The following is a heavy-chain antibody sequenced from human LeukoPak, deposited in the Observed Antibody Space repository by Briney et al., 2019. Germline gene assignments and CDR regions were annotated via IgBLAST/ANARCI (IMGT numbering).Heavy chain of an antibody. CDR2: IYSGGST. V-gene: IGHV3-53*04. J-gene: IGHJ4*02. CDR1: GFTVSSNY. Sequence: PGGSLRLSCAASGFTVSSNYMSWVRQAPGKGLEWVSVIYSGGSTYYADSVKGRFTISRHNSKNTLYLQMNSLRAEDTAVYYCAREIWFGEFYSDYWGQGTLVTVSS. CDR3: AREIWFGEFYSDY. D-gene: IGHD3-10*01.